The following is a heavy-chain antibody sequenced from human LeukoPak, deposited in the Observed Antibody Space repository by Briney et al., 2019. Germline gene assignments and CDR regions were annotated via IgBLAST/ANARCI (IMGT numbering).Heavy chain of an antibody. J-gene: IGHJ4*02. CDR3: AKAGIAATIYPKEVNFDY. Sequence: GGSLRLSCAASGFSFSSYAMSWVRQAPGKGLEWVSTITGGGGSTYYADSVKGRFTISRDNSKDTFYLQMNSLRVEDTAVYYCAKAGIAATIYPKEVNFDYWGQGTLVTVSS. CDR1: GFSFSSYA. D-gene: IGHD5-12*01. V-gene: IGHV3-23*01. CDR2: ITGGGGST.